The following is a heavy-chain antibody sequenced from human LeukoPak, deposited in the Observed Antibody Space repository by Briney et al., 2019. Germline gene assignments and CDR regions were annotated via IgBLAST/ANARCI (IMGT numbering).Heavy chain of an antibody. D-gene: IGHD1-26*01. CDR3: ARAAYSGSYHSDY. CDR1: GGSVSRDNYS. CDR2: IYYSGST. Sequence: SETLSLTCTVSGGSVSRDNYSWSWIRQPPGKGLEWIGYIYYSGSTNYNPSLKSRVTISVDTSKNQFSLKLSSVTAADTAVYYCARAAYSGSYHSDYWGQGTLVTVSS. V-gene: IGHV4-61*01. J-gene: IGHJ4*02.